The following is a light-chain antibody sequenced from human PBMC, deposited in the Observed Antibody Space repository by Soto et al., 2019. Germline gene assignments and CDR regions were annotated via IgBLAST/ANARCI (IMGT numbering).Light chain of an antibody. Sequence: QSVLTQPASVSGSPGQSITISCTGTNNDIGNYKYVSWYQQHPGKAPKLLIYEISNRPSGISNRFSGSKSGNTASLTISGLQVEHAAHYHCGSYTDSNNYVFGSGTKVTV. V-gene: IGLV2-14*01. CDR2: EIS. CDR3: GSYTDSNNYV. CDR1: NNDIGNYKY. J-gene: IGLJ1*01.